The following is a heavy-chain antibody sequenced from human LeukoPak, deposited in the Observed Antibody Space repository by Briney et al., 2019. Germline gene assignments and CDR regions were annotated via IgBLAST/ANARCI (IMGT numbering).Heavy chain of an antibody. CDR1: GFTFSSYG. V-gene: IGHV3-30*02. CDR2: IWYDGSNK. D-gene: IGHD1-1*01. CDR3: AKVGWNDFYFSYYMDV. J-gene: IGHJ6*03. Sequence: GGSLRLSCAASGFTFSSYGMHWVRQAPGKGLEWVAVIWYDGSNKYYADSVKGRFTISRDNSKNTLYLQMNSLRAEDTAVYYCAKVGWNDFYFSYYMDVWGKGTTVTVSS.